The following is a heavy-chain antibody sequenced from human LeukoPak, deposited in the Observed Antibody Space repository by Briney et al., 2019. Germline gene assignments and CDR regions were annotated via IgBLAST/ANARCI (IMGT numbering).Heavy chain of an antibody. CDR3: ARDYVWGSDRYTDY. Sequence: GGSLRLSCAASGFTFSNYDMSWVRQAPGKGLEWVSGISGSGGSTYHADSVKGRFTISRDNSKNTLYLQMNSLRAEDTAVYYCARDYVWGSDRYTDYWGQGTLVTVSS. D-gene: IGHD3-16*02. CDR1: GFTFSNYD. V-gene: IGHV3-23*01. J-gene: IGHJ4*02. CDR2: ISGSGGST.